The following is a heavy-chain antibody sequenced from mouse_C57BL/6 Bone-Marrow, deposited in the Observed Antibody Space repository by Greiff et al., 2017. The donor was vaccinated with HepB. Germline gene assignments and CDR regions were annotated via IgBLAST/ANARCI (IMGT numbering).Heavy chain of an antibody. D-gene: IGHD2-4*01. CDR1: GFTFSSYA. CDR3: ARDVDYYCYFDV. V-gene: IGHV5-4*01. Sequence: EVQLVESGGGLVKPGGSLKLSCEASGFTFSSYAMSWVRQTPEKRLEWVATISDGGSYTYYPDNVKGRFTISRDNAKNNLYLQMSHLKSEDTSMYYCARDVDYYCYFDVWGTGTTVTVSS. J-gene: IGHJ1*03. CDR2: ISDGGSYT.